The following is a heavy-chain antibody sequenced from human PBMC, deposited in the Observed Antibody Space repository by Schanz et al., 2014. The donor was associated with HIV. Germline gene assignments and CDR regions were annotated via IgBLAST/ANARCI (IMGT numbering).Heavy chain of an antibody. CDR2: ISESGGRT. D-gene: IGHD3-22*01. J-gene: IGHJ4*02. Sequence: EVQLLESGGGLVQPGGSLRLSCAVSGFTITSYGMSWVRQAPGKGPEWVSSISESGGRTYYADSVNGRFTISRDNSKNTLYLQMTTLRIDDTAVYYCAKPEYDSRGNSQSHFDYWGQGTLVTVSS. CDR3: AKPEYDSRGNSQSHFDY. V-gene: IGHV3-23*01. CDR1: GFTITSYG.